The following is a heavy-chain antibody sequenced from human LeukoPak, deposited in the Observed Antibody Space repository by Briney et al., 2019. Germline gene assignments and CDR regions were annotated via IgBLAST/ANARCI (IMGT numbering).Heavy chain of an antibody. Sequence: SETLSLTCTVSGGSISSYYWSWIRQPPGKGLEWIGYIYYSGSTNYNPSLKSRVTISVDTSKNQFSLKLSSVTAADTAVYYCARERQLVLDYWGQGTLVTVSS. V-gene: IGHV4-59*01. CDR2: IYYSGST. D-gene: IGHD6-13*01. J-gene: IGHJ4*02. CDR1: GGSISSYY. CDR3: ARERQLVLDY.